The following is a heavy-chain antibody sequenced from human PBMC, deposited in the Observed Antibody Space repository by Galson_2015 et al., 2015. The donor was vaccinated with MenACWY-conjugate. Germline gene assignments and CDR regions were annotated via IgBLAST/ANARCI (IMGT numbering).Heavy chain of an antibody. CDR3: TREASYSGWPTFDY. CDR1: GDSVSSHSAS. Sequence: CAISGDSVSSHSASWHWIRQSPSRGLEWLGRTYHRSKTYHDYAISLRSRITINADTSKNQVSLQLNSVSPEDTAVYFCTREASYSGWPTFDYWGQGIQVTVSS. D-gene: IGHD6-19*01. J-gene: IGHJ4*02. V-gene: IGHV6-1*01. CDR2: TYHRSKTYH.